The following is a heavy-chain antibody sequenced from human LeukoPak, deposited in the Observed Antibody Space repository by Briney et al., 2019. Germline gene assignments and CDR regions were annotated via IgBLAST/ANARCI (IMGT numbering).Heavy chain of an antibody. CDR2: IDPYGGTT. D-gene: IGHD2-8*02. J-gene: IGHJ4*02. V-gene: IGHV3-23*01. CDR3: AKGRSPQSYWSEY. Sequence: GGSLSLSCAASGFTFSIYPMTWVRQAPGKGLEWVSTIDPYGGTTHYADSVKGRFTISRDNSKNTLYLQMNTLRAEDTAVYYCAKGRSPQSYWSEYWGQGTLVTVSS. CDR1: GFTFSIYP.